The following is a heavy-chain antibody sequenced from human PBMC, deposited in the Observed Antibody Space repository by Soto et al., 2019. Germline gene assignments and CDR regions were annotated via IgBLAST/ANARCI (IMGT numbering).Heavy chain of an antibody. D-gene: IGHD4-17*01. Sequence: SETLSLTCTVSGGSLSSGGYYWSWIRQHPGKGLEWIGYIYYSGSTYYNPSLKSRVTISVDTSKNQFSLKLSSVTAADTAVYYCARDVGGYGGKYDAFDIWGQGTMVTVSS. CDR1: GGSLSSGGYY. J-gene: IGHJ3*02. CDR2: IYYSGST. V-gene: IGHV4-31*03. CDR3: ARDVGGYGGKYDAFDI.